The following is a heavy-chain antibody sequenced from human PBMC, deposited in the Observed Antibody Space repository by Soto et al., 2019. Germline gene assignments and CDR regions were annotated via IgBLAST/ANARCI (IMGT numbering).Heavy chain of an antibody. D-gene: IGHD6-13*01. CDR1: GFTFSSYS. CDR2: ISSSSSYI. V-gene: IGHV3-21*01. J-gene: IGHJ6*02. CDR3: ARESMAAAGSYYGMDV. Sequence: PGGSLRLSCAASGFTFSSYSMNWVRQAPGKGLEWVSSISSSSSYIYYADSVKGRFTISRDNAKNSLYLQMNSLRAEDTAVYYCARESMAAAGSYYGMDVWGQGTTVTVSS.